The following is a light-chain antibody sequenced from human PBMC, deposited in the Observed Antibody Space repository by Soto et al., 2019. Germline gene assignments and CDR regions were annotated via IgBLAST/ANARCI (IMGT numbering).Light chain of an antibody. J-gene: IGKJ1*01. CDR2: VSS. Sequence: EVLLTQSPGALSLSPGERATLSCRASQSVSSSYLAWYQQKPDQAPRLLIYVSSSRGAGIPDRFSGSGCGTDFTLTISLLEAEDFTVYCCQQYGCSSWTFGQGTKVDIK. CDR1: QSVSSSY. CDR3: QQYGCSSWT. V-gene: IGKV3-20*01.